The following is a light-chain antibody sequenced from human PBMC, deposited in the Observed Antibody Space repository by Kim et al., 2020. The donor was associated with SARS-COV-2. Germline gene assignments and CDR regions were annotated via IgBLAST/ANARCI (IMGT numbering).Light chain of an antibody. Sequence: APGKTARITCGGNNIGRKSVHWYPQKPGQAPVLAIYYDTDRPSGIPERFSGSNSGNTATLTISRVEAGDEADYYCQVWDSSSGYVFGTGTKVTVL. CDR2: YDT. V-gene: IGLV3-21*04. J-gene: IGLJ1*01. CDR3: QVWDSSSGYV. CDR1: NIGRKS.